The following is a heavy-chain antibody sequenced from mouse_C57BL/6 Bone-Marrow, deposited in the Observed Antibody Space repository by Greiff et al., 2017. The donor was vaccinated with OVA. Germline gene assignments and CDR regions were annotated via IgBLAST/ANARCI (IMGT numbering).Heavy chain of an antibody. Sequence: EVQGVESGGGLVKPGGSLKLSCAASGFTFSSYAMSWVRQTPEKRLEWVATISDGGSYTYYPDNVKGRFTISRDNAKNNLYLQMSHLKSEDTAMYYCARVFYDYDVWFAYWGQGTLVTVSA. CDR1: GFTFSSYA. J-gene: IGHJ3*01. CDR3: ARVFYDYDVWFAY. V-gene: IGHV5-4*01. D-gene: IGHD2-4*01. CDR2: ISDGGSYT.